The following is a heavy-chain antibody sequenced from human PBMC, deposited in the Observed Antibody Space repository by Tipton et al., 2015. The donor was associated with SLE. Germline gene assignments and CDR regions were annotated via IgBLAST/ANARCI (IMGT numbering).Heavy chain of an antibody. J-gene: IGHJ4*02. CDR1: GFTFSRSW. V-gene: IGHV3-7*01. Sequence: SLRLSCATSGFTFSRSWLTWVRQAPGKGLEWVANIKQDGSEKFYVDSVKGRFTISRDNAKDSLYRQMNSLKVEDTAVYYCAKQYFDNSGSSFFLDYWGQGTLVTVSS. D-gene: IGHD3-22*01. CDR3: AKQYFDNSGSSFFLDY. CDR2: IKQDGSEK.